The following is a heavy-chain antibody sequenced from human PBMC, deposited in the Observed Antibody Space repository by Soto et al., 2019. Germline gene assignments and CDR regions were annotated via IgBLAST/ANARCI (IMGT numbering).Heavy chain of an antibody. Sequence: EVQLLESGGGLVQPGGSLRLSCGASGFTFSSYAMSWFRQAPGKGLEWVSAISGSGGSTYYADSVKGRFTISSDNSKNTLYLQMNSLRAEDTAVYYCAKGPGGNYYGMDVWGQGTTVTVSS. CDR1: GFTFSSYA. CDR2: ISGSGGST. V-gene: IGHV3-23*01. CDR3: AKGPGGNYYGMDV. D-gene: IGHD3-10*01. J-gene: IGHJ6*02.